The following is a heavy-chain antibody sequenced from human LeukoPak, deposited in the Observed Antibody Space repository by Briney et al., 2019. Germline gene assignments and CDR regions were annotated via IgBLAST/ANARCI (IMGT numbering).Heavy chain of an antibody. CDR3: TTDEDWNYARKDV. CDR1: GFTFNYAW. Sequence: GGSLRLSCAASGFTFNYAWMSWVRQVPGKGLEWVGQTVSEIDGGTTDYAAPVKGRFTISRDDSKSTLYLQVNSLKIEDTAVYYCTTDEDWNYARKDVWGQGATVIVSS. J-gene: IGHJ6*02. D-gene: IGHD1-7*01. CDR2: TVSEIDGGTT. V-gene: IGHV3-15*04.